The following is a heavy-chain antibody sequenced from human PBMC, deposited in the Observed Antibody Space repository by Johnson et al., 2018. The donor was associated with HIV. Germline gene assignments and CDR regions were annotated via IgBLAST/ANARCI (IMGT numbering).Heavy chain of an antibody. J-gene: IGHJ3*02. D-gene: IGHD2-21*01. CDR1: GFTFSYYG. V-gene: IGHV3-30*19. Sequence: VQLVESGGGVVQPGRSLRLSCAASGFTFSYYGIHWVRQAPGKGLEWVAVISYDGSNKYYADSVKGRFTISRDNSKNTLYLQMNSLRAEDTAVYYCARAGVVFSTGSHDAFDIWGQGTMVTVSS. CDR2: ISYDGSNK. CDR3: ARAGVVFSTGSHDAFDI.